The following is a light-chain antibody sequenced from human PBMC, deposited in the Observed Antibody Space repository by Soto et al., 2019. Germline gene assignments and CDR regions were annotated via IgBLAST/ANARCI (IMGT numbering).Light chain of an antibody. CDR1: QTISGTY. Sequence: EIVLTQSPGTLSLSPGERATLSCRASQTISGTYLAWYQQKPGQAPRLLIYSSSSRAAGVSDRFSGSGSGTDFSLTISRLEPEDFAVYYCQHYGDSRTFGQGTKVDIK. V-gene: IGKV3-20*01. CDR3: QHYGDSRT. CDR2: SSS. J-gene: IGKJ1*01.